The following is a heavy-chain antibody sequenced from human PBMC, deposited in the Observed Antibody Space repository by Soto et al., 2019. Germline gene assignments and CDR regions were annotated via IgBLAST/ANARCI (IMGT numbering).Heavy chain of an antibody. CDR2: IDPGDSDN. D-gene: IGHD6-13*01. Sequence: GESLMMSCQGSGYCVTTDWIVCVRHMPGKGLECIWIIDPGDSDNRYRPYFQGQVTTSADKSISTAYLQWSSLKASDPAMYYCARMEDSSSWYDFFDYWGQGTLVTVSS. V-gene: IGHV5-51*03. CDR1: GYCVTTDW. CDR3: ARMEDSSSWYDFFDY. J-gene: IGHJ4*02.